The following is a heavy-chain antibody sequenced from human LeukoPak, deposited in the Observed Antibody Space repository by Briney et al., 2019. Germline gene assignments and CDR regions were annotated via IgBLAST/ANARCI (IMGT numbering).Heavy chain of an antibody. CDR2: ISYDGSNK. Sequence: GGSLRLSCAASGFTLSSYGMHWVRQAPGKGLEWVAVISYDGSNKYYADSVKGRFTISRDNSKNTLYPQMNSLRAEDTAVYYCASGYSYDYWGQGTLVTVSS. D-gene: IGHD5-18*01. CDR3: ASGYSYDY. V-gene: IGHV3-30*03. CDR1: GFTLSSYG. J-gene: IGHJ4*02.